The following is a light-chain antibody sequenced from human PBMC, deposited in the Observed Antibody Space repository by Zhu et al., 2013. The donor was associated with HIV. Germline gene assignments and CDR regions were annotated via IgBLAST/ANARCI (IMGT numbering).Light chain of an antibody. CDR3: QQYNSYPLT. CDR2: AAS. CDR1: QGIRND. V-gene: IGKV1-17*01. J-gene: IGKJ3*01. Sequence: DIQMTQSPSSLYASVGDRVTITCRASQGIRNDLSWYQQKPGKAPKRLIYAASSLQSGVPIRFSGSGSGAEFTLTISSLQPEDFATYYCQQYNSYPLTFGPGTKVDIK.